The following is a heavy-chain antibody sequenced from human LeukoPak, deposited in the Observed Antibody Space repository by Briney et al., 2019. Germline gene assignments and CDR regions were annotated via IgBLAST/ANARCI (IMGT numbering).Heavy chain of an antibody. CDR3: ARLVIP. V-gene: IGHV4-38-2*02. J-gene: IGHJ5*02. CDR2: VSHSGIT. Sequence: SETLSLTCTVSGFSISSDYYWGWIRQPPGKGLEWIGSVSHSGITYYNSSLNSRVTISVDTSKNQFSLKVDSVTAADTAVYYCARLVIPWGQGILVTVSS. D-gene: IGHD3-10*01. CDR1: GFSISSDYY.